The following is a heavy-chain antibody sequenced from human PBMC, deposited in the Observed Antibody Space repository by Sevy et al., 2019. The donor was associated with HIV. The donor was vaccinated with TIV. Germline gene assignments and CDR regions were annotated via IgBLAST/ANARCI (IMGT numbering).Heavy chain of an antibody. Sequence: GGSLRLSCAASGFIFDNYAMTWVRQAPGEGLEWVSGITASGGTRNYADSVKGRFTISRDNPKNTLYLQMNSLRAEDTALYYCAKGGDVWVTTQNNYWGLGTLVTVSS. V-gene: IGHV3-23*01. CDR2: ITASGGTR. CDR1: GFIFDNYA. D-gene: IGHD3-16*01. CDR3: AKGGDVWVTTQNNY. J-gene: IGHJ4*02.